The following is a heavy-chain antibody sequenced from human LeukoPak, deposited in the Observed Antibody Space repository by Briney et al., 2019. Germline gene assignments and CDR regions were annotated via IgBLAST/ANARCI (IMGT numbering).Heavy chain of an antibody. J-gene: IGHJ3*02. Sequence: ASVKVSCKASSYTFTKFGIGCLRQAPGQGRDWILWISAYNGNTNYAQKVQGRVTMTADTSTSTAYMELRSLRSDDTGVYYCARAGGWARDDYKADAFDIWGQGTMVTVSS. D-gene: IGHD6-19*01. CDR3: ARAGGWARDDYKADAFDI. CDR1: SYTFTKFG. CDR2: ISAYNGNT. V-gene: IGHV1-18*01.